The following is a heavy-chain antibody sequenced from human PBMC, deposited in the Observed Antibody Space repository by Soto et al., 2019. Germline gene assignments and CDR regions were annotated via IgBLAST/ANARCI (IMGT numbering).Heavy chain of an antibody. J-gene: IGHJ3*01. CDR2: ILPFFGTA. D-gene: IGHD4-17*01. Sequence: QGHLVQSGAEVKKPGSSVKVSCKYSGGTFRTESINWLRQAPGQGREWMGGILPFFGTADYAPRFQGRVTIPAARATTTAYMELRSLTSQDTAVYFCARGHEYGGNSDALEVWGQGTMVTVSS. CDR1: GGTFRTES. CDR3: ARGHEYGGNSDALEV. V-gene: IGHV1-69*13.